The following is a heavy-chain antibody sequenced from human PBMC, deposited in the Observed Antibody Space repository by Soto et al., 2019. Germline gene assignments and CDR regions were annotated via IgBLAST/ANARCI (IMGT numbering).Heavy chain of an antibody. CDR2: IYYSGST. J-gene: IGHJ4*02. CDR3: ARGRRIYSYGPYYFDY. Sequence: PSETLSLTCTVSGGSISSYYWSWIRQPPGKGLEWIGYIYYSGSTTYNPSLKSRVTISVDTSKNQFSLKLSSVTAADTALYYCARGRRIYSYGPYYFDYWGQGTLVTVSS. CDR1: GGSISSYY. D-gene: IGHD5-18*01. V-gene: IGHV4-59*12.